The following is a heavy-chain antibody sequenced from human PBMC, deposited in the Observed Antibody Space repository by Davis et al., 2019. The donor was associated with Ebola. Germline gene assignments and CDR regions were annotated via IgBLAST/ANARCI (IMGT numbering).Heavy chain of an antibody. CDR1: GFTFDDYA. CDR2: ISWNSGSI. J-gene: IGHJ4*02. D-gene: IGHD3-9*01. V-gene: IGHV3-9*01. CDR3: ARDGYFDWLLSGYFDY. Sequence: SLKISCAASGFTFDDYAMHWVRQAPGKGLEWVSGISWNSGSIGYADSVKGRFTISRDNAKNSLYLQMNSLRAEDTAVYYCARDGYFDWLLSGYFDYWGQGTLVTVSS.